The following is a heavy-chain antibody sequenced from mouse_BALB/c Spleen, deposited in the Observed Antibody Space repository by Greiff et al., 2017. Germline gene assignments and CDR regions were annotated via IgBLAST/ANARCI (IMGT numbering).Heavy chain of an antibody. CDR2: ISSGSSTI. J-gene: IGHJ1*01. CDR1: GFTFGSFG. D-gene: IGHD1-2*01. Sequence: EVQRVESGGGLVQPGGSRKLSCAASGFTFGSFGMHWVRQAPEKGLEWVAYISSGSSTIYYADTVKGRFTISRDNPKNTLFLQMTSLRSEDTAMYYCARSITTAHWYFDVWGAGTTVTVSS. CDR3: ARSITTAHWYFDV. V-gene: IGHV5-17*02.